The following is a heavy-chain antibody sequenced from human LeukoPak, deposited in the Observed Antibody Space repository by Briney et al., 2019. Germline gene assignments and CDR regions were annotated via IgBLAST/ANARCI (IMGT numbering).Heavy chain of an antibody. D-gene: IGHD6-13*01. V-gene: IGHV3-7*03. CDR3: AKASSSWPEYYFDY. CDR1: GFTFSSYW. CDR2: IKQDGSEK. J-gene: IGHJ4*02. Sequence: GGSLRLSCAASGFTFSSYWMSWVRQAPGKGLEWVANIKQDGSEKYYADSVKGRFTISRDNAKNSLYLQMNSLRAEDTALYYCAKASSSWPEYYFDYWGQGTLVTVSS.